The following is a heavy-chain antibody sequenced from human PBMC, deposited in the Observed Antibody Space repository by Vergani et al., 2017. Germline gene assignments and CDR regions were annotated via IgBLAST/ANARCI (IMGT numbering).Heavy chain of an antibody. CDR3: ARDARYYYDSSGYYFDY. V-gene: IGHV3-66*01. CDR1: GFTVSSNY. D-gene: IGHD3-22*01. J-gene: IGHJ4*02. CDR2: IYSGGST. Sequence: EVQLLESGGGLVQPGGSLRLSCAASGFTVSSNYMSWVRQAPGKGLEWVSVIYSGGSTYYADSVKGRFTISRDNSKNTLYLQMNSVRAEDTAVYYCARDARYYYDSSGYYFDYWGQGTLVTVSS.